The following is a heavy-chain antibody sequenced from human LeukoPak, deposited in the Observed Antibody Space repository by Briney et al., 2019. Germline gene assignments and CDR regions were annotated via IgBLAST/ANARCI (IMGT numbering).Heavy chain of an antibody. V-gene: IGHV3-21*01. CDR1: GFTFRRHW. CDR3: ARDEIGRSVI. CDR2: ISSSSSYM. Sequence: GGSLRLSCAASGFTFRRHWMHWVRQAPGKGLVWVSSISSSSSYMYYADSLKGRFTISRDNAKNSLYLQMNSLRAEDTAVYYCARDEIGRSVIWGQGTMVTVSS. D-gene: IGHD2-15*01. J-gene: IGHJ3*02.